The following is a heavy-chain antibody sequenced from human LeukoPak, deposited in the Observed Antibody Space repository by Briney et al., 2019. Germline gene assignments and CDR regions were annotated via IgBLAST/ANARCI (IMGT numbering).Heavy chain of an antibody. D-gene: IGHD3/OR15-3a*01. J-gene: IGHJ2*01. CDR3: ARLDWGYWYFDL. CDR1: GGSVSSGSYY. CDR2: IYYSGST. V-gene: IGHV4-61*01. Sequence: SSETLSLTCTVSGGSVSSGSYYWSWIRQPPGKGLEWVGYIYYSGSTNYNPSLKSRVTISVDTSKNQFSLKLSSVTAADTAVYYCARLDWGYWYFDLWGRGTLVTVSS.